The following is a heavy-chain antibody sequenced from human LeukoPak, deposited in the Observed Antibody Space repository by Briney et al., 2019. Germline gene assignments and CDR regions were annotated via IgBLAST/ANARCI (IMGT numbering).Heavy chain of an antibody. J-gene: IGHJ5*02. V-gene: IGHV1-2*02. CDR3: ARAWGVMGYYDSSGYGNNWFDP. D-gene: IGHD3-22*01. CDR2: INPNSGGT. CDR1: GGTFSSYA. Sequence: ASVKVSCKASGGTFSSYAISWVRQAPGQGLEWMGWINPNSGGTNYAQKFQGRVTMTRDTSISTAYMELSRLRSDDTAVYYCARAWGVMGYYDSSGYGNNWFDPWGQGTLVTVSS.